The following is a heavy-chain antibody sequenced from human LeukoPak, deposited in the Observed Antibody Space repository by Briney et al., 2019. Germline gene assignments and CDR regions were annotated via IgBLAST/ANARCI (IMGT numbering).Heavy chain of an antibody. CDR2: IYHSGST. Sequence: PSGTLSLTCAVSGGSISSSNWWSWVRQPPGKGLEWIGEIYHSGSTNYNPSLKSRVTISVDKSKNQFSLKLSSVTAADTAVYYCARDFTPPETYYYESSGPGDAFDIWGQGTMVTVSS. J-gene: IGHJ3*02. CDR1: GGSISSSNW. V-gene: IGHV4-4*02. D-gene: IGHD3-22*01. CDR3: ARDFTPPETYYYESSGPGDAFDI.